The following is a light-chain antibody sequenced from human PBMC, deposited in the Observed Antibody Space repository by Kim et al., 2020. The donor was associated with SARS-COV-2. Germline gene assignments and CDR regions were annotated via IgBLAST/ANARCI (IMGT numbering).Light chain of an antibody. V-gene: IGKV1-33*01. CDR2: DAS. Sequence: DIQLTQSPSSLSASVGHRVTITCQASQDISDSLNWYQHKPGKAPKLLIYDASNLERGVPSRFSGGGSGTDFSFTISSLQPEDIATYYYQHYHDLPLTFGGVTKVDIK. J-gene: IGKJ4*01. CDR1: QDISDS. CDR3: QHYHDLPLT.